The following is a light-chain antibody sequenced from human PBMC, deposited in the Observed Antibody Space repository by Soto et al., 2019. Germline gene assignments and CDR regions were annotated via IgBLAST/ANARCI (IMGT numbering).Light chain of an antibody. Sequence: EIVLTQSPATLSLSPGERATLSCRASQSLSSSLAWYQQKPGQAPRLLIYGASNGATGIPARFSGTGSGTDFTLTISSLEPEDFAVYYRQQRYNWPLTFGGGTKVEIK. CDR2: GAS. CDR3: QQRYNWPLT. J-gene: IGKJ4*01. CDR1: QSLSSS. V-gene: IGKV3-11*01.